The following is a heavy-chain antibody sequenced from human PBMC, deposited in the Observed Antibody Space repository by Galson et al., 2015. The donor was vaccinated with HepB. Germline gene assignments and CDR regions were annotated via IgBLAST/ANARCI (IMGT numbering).Heavy chain of an antibody. D-gene: IGHD3-3*01. J-gene: IGHJ4*02. CDR3: ARDPLDDFWSGPVG. V-gene: IGHV4-39*06. CDR2: IYYSGTT. Sequence: SISISSYYWGWIRQPPGKGLEWIGCIYYSGTTYYNPSLKSRVTISIDTSKNQFPLKLSSVTAADTAVYYCARDPLDDFWSGPVGWGQGTLVTVSS. CDR1: SISISSYY.